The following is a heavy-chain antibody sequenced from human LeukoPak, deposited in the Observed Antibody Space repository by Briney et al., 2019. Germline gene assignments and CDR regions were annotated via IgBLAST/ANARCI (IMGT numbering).Heavy chain of an antibody. CDR2: ISAYNGNT. V-gene: IGHV1-18*01. J-gene: IGHJ4*02. D-gene: IGHD3-10*01. CDR3: AXXXXXXXXXXXXXXLGPYYFDY. Sequence: XTXTXXXISWVRQAPGQGLEXXGWISAYNGNTNYAQKLQGRVTMTTDTSTSTAYMELRSLRCDDTAVYYCAXXXXXXXXXXXXXXLGPYYFDYWGQGTLVTVSS. CDR1: XTXTXXX.